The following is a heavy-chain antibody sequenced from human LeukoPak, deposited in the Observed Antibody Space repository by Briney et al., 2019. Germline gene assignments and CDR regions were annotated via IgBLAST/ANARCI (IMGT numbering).Heavy chain of an antibody. CDR2: ISSSSSYI. D-gene: IGHD3-22*01. J-gene: IGHJ3*02. CDR1: GFTFSSYS. Sequence: GGSLRLSCAASGFTFSSYSMNWVRQAPGKGLEWVSSISSSSSYIYYADSVKGRFTISRDNAKNSLYLQMNSLRAEDTAVYYCAREGYYYDSSGYYYKDAFDIWGQGTVVPVSS. V-gene: IGHV3-21*01. CDR3: AREGYYYDSSGYYYKDAFDI.